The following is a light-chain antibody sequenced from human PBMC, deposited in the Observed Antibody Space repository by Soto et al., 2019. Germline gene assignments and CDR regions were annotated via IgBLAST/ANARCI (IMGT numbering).Light chain of an antibody. CDR1: QSVRSNY. CDR2: GAS. V-gene: IGKV3-20*01. Sequence: EIVLTESPGSLSLSPGEKASLSCRASQSVRSNYIAWYQQKPGQSPRLLISGASTRASGIPNRFSGSGSGTDFTLTISRLEPEDFAVYYCQQYNSWPRTFGQGTKVDIK. J-gene: IGKJ1*01. CDR3: QQYNSWPRT.